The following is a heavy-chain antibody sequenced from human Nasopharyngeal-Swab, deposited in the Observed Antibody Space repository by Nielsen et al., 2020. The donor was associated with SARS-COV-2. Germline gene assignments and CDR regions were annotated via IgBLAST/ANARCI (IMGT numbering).Heavy chain of an antibody. Sequence: GGSLRLSCAASGFTFSDYYMSWIRQAPGKGLEWVSYISSSSSYTNYADSVKGRFTISRDNAKNSLYLQMNSLRAEDTAVYYCARVSPIVVVVAARYWFDPWGQGTLVTVSS. J-gene: IGHJ5*02. CDR1: GFTFSDYY. CDR2: ISSSSSYT. D-gene: IGHD2-15*01. CDR3: ARVSPIVVVVAARYWFDP. V-gene: IGHV3-11*06.